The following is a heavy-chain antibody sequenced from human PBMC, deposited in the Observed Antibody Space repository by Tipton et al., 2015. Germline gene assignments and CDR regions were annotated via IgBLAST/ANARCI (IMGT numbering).Heavy chain of an antibody. CDR3: ACQSSAYYFPY. D-gene: IGHD3-22*01. Sequence: QVQLVQSGAEVKKPGSSVKVSCKASGGTFSSYAISWVRQAPGQGLEWMGGIIPIFGSANHAQKFQGRVTITADESTNTAYMELSSLRSDDTAVFYCACQSSAYYFPYWGQGTLVTVSS. V-gene: IGHV1-69*01. J-gene: IGHJ4*02. CDR1: GGTFSSYA. CDR2: IIPIFGSA.